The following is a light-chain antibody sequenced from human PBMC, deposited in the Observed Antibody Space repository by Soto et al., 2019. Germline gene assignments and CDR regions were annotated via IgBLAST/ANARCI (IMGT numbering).Light chain of an antibody. CDR2: DDN. CDR3: GTWDSSLSAGK. J-gene: IGLJ2*01. CDR1: SSDIGNNY. Sequence: QSVLTQPPSVSAAPGQKVTISCSGSSSDIGNNYVSWFQQLPGTAPKLLIYDDNKRPSGIPDRFSGSKSGTSATLGITGLQTGDEVDYYCGTWDSSLSAGKFGGGTKLTVL. V-gene: IGLV1-51*01.